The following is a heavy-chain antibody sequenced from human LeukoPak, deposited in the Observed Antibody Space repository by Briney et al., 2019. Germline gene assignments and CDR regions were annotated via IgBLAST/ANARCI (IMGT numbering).Heavy chain of an antibody. CDR3: ARDVVADRTY. D-gene: IGHD2-21*01. V-gene: IGHV3-74*01. Sequence: GGSLRLSSAASGFTFSGYWMHWVRHAPGTGLVGVSRINTDGTTTNYAVSVKGRFTISRDNAKNTLYLQTNSLRAEDTAVYYCARDVVADRTYWGQGTLVTVSS. CDR1: GFTFSGYW. J-gene: IGHJ4*02. CDR2: INTDGTTT.